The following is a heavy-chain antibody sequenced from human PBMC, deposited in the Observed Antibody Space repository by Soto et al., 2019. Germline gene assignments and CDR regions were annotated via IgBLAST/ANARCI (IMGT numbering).Heavy chain of an antibody. CDR2: INPSYGST. CDR3: ASSIITTRGFDAFDI. J-gene: IGHJ3*02. V-gene: IGHV1-46*01. D-gene: IGHD3-10*01. Sequence: QVELVQPGAEVKRPGASVKLSCKASGYTFTNYYIHWVRQAPGPGLEWMGMINPSYGSTDYGQRFQGRVTMSRDTSTSTVYMDVSSLRSDDTAVYYCASSIITTRGFDAFDIWGQGTTVSVS. CDR1: GYTFTNYY.